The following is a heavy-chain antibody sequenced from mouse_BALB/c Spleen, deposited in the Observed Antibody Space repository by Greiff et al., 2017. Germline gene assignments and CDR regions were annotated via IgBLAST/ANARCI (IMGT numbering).Heavy chain of an antibody. CDR1: GYTFSSYW. CDR2: ILPGSGST. V-gene: IGHV1-9*01. D-gene: IGHD2-3*01. J-gene: IGHJ3*01. Sequence: QVQLKESGAELMKPGASVKISCKATGYTFSSYWIEWVKQRPGHGLEWIGEILPGSGSTNYNEKFKGKATFTADTSSNTAYMQLSSLTSEDSAVYYCARWRYYDGNSWFAYWGQGTLVTVSA. CDR3: ARWRYYDGNSWFAY.